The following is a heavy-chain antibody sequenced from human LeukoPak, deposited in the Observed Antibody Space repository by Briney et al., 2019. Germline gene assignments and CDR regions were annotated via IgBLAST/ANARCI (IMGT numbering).Heavy chain of an antibody. CDR1: GGSISSSSYY. D-gene: IGHD3-22*01. CDR3: ATSTPSYYYDSSGSE. J-gene: IGHJ4*02. V-gene: IGHV4-39*07. CDR2: IYYSGST. Sequence: SETLSLTCTVSGGSISSSSYYWGWIRQPPGKGLEWIGSIYYSGSTYYNPSLKSRVTISVDTSKNQFSLKLSSVTAADTAVYYCATSTPSYYYDSSGSEWGQGTLVTVSS.